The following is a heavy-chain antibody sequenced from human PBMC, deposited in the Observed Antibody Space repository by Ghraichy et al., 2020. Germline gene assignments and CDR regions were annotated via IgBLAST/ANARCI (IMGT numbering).Heavy chain of an antibody. J-gene: IGHJ5*02. V-gene: IGHV4-34*01. CDR1: GGSFSGYY. CDR3: ARGGRALPTGRWFDP. D-gene: IGHD4-17*01. CDR2: INHSGST. Sequence: SETLSLTCAVYGGSFSGYYWSWIRQPPGKGLEWIGEINHSGSTNYNPSLKSRVTISVDTSKNQFSLKLSSVTAADTAVYYCARGGRALPTGRWFDPWGQGTLVTVSS.